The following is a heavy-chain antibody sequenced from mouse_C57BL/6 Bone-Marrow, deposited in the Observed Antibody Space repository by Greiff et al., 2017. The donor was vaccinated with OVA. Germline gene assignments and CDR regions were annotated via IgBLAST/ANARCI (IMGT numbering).Heavy chain of an antibody. Sequence: EVQLQQSGPELVKPGASVKISCKASGYTFTDYYMNWVKQSHGKSLEWIGDINPNNGGTSYNQKFKGKATLTVDKSSSTAYMELRSLTSEDSAVYYCASPLYGSSYDYFDYWGQGTTLTVSS. CDR3: ASPLYGSSYDYFDY. V-gene: IGHV1-26*01. CDR1: GYTFTDYY. CDR2: INPNNGGT. J-gene: IGHJ2*01. D-gene: IGHD1-1*01.